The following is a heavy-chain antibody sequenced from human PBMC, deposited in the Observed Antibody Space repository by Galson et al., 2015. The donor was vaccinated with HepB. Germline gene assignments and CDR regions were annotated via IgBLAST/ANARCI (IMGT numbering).Heavy chain of an antibody. CDR3: ARARPEYSGSYKYYFDY. CDR1: GFTFSDYY. Sequence: SLRLSCAASGFTFSDYYMSWIRQAPGKGLEWVSYISSSSSYTNYADSVKGRFTISRDNAKNSLYLQMNSLRAEDTAVYYCARARPEYSGSYKYYFDYWGQGTLVTVSS. J-gene: IGHJ4*02. CDR2: ISSSSSYT. V-gene: IGHV3-11*06. D-gene: IGHD1-26*01.